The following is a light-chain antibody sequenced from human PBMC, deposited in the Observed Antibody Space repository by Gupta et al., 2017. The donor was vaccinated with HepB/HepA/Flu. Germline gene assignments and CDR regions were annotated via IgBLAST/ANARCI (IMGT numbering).Light chain of an antibody. Sequence: DIQIPESPSSLSASVGDRVTITCRASLSIIMYLDWSQKKPGKAPNLLIYTASSVHSGVPSRFSGRGSGTDFTLNISRLQPEDFATYYCQQRDSGPQTFGQGTKVDVK. J-gene: IGKJ3*01. V-gene: IGKV1-39*01. CDR1: LSIIMY. CDR3: QQRDSGPQT. CDR2: TAS.